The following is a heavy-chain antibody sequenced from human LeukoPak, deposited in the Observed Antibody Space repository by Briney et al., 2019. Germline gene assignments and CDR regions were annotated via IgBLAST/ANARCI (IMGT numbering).Heavy chain of an antibody. CDR1: GGSFSGYY. CDR2: IYTSGST. CDR3: ARGDDSSGYYPFDY. J-gene: IGHJ4*02. D-gene: IGHD3-22*01. V-gene: IGHV4-59*10. Sequence: PSETQSLTCAVYGGSFSGYYWSWIRQPAGKGLEWIGRIYTSGSTNYNPSLKSRVTMSVDTSKNQFSLKLSSVTAADTAVYYCARGDDSSGYYPFDYWGQGTLVTVSS.